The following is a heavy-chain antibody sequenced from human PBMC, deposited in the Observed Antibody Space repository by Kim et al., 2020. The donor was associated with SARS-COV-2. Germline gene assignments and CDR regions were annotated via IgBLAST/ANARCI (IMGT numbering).Heavy chain of an antibody. D-gene: IGHD3-22*01. Sequence: GGSLRLSCAASGFTFSSYWMSWVRQAPGKGLEWVVTIKQDGSEKYYVDSVKGRFTISRDNAKNSLYLQMNSLRAEDTAVYYCAREGDYYDSLDAFDIWGQGTMVTVSS. V-gene: IGHV3-7*03. CDR3: AREGDYYDSLDAFDI. J-gene: IGHJ3*02. CDR1: GFTFSSYW. CDR2: IKQDGSEK.